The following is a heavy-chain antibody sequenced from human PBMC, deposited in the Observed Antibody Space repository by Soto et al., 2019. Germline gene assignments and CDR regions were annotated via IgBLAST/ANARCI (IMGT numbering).Heavy chain of an antibody. J-gene: IGHJ6*02. Sequence: GSLRLSCAASGFTFSSYAMHWVRQAPGKGLEWVAVISYDGSNKYYADSVKGRFTISRDNSKNTLYLQMNSLRAEDTAVYYCARDRAKNKNYCSSTSCYFYYYYYGMDVWGQGTTVTVTS. D-gene: IGHD2-2*01. V-gene: IGHV3-30-3*01. CDR3: ARDRAKNKNYCSSTSCYFYYYYYGMDV. CDR2: ISYDGSNK. CDR1: GFTFSSYA.